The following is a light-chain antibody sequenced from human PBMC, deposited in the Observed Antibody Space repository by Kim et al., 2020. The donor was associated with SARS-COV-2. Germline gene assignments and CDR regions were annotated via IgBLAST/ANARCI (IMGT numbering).Light chain of an antibody. J-gene: IGKJ5*01. CDR2: AVS. Sequence: ACVGDTVTSTGRQSNDIVIYLGWYQHQTGKAPKLLIYAVSRLQGEVPSRFSGTGSETQFTLTISRLQPDDFDTYHCLQNHTYPVTFGQGTRLEIK. V-gene: IGKV1-17*01. CDR1: NDIVIY. CDR3: LQNHTYPVT.